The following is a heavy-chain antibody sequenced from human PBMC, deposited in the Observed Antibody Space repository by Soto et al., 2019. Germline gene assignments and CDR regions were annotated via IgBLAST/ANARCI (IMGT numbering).Heavy chain of an antibody. V-gene: IGHV1-18*01. CDR1: GYTFTSYG. CDR2: ISAYNGNT. Sequence: ASVKVSCKASGYTFTSYGISWVRQAPGQGLEWMGWISAYNGNTNYAQKLQGRVTMTTDTSTSTAYMELRSLRSDDTAVYYCARERYYDILTGVPAAFDIWGQGTMVTVSS. CDR3: ARERYYDILTGVPAAFDI. D-gene: IGHD3-9*01. J-gene: IGHJ3*02.